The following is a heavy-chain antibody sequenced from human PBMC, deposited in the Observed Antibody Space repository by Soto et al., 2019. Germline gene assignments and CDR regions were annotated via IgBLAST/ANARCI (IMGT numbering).Heavy chain of an antibody. Sequence: ASLKVSCKASGYTFTSYGITWLRQAPGQGLEYMGWISAYNGNTNYAQNVQGRVTMTTDTSTSTAYMELRSLRSDDTAVYYCVRDQGYSGKSDAFDIWGQGTMVTVSS. CDR3: VRDQGYSGKSDAFDI. V-gene: IGHV1-18*04. CDR1: GYTFTSYG. D-gene: IGHD1-26*01. J-gene: IGHJ3*02. CDR2: ISAYNGNT.